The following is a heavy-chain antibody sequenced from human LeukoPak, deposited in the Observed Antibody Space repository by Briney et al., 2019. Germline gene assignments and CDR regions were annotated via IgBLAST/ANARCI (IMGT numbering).Heavy chain of an antibody. D-gene: IGHD3-10*01. CDR1: GDSVSSNSAV. Sequence: SQTLSLTCAISGDSVSSNSAVWNWIRHSPSRGLEWLGRTYYRSRWYNDYAVSVKSRISINPDTSKNQFSLQLNSVTPEDTAVYYCARPTTMGPGWFDPWGQGTLVTVSS. V-gene: IGHV6-1*01. CDR2: TYYRSRWYN. J-gene: IGHJ5*02. CDR3: ARPTTMGPGWFDP.